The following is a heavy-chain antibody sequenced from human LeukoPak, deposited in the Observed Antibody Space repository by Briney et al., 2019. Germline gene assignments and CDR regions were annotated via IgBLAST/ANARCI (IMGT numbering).Heavy chain of an antibody. D-gene: IGHD3-10*01. J-gene: IGHJ4*02. CDR3: AKDLVRGVITGAYFDY. Sequence: PGGSLRLSCAASGFTFSSYAMSWVRQAPGKGLEWVSAISGSGGSTYYADSVKGRFTISRDNSKNTLYLQMNSLRAEDTAVYYCAKDLVRGVITGAYFDYWGQGTLVTVPS. CDR2: ISGSGGST. V-gene: IGHV3-23*01. CDR1: GFTFSSYA.